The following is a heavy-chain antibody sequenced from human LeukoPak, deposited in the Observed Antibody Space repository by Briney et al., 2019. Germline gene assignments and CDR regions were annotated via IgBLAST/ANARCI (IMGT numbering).Heavy chain of an antibody. D-gene: IGHD7-27*01. CDR1: GFTFSSYW. CDR2: INCDGSST. V-gene: IGHV3-74*01. J-gene: IGHJ4*02. CDR3: ARDPFNWGGY. Sequence: GGTLSLYCAASGFTFSSYWLHWLRQAPGKGRVWVSRINCDGSSTSYADSVKGRFTISRDNANNTLYLQMNSLRAEDTAVYYCARDPFNWGGYWGQGTLVTVSS.